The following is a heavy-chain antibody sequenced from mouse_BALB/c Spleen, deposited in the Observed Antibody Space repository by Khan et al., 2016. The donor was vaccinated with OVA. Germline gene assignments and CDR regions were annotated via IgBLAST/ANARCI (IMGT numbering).Heavy chain of an antibody. CDR2: INTGGGYT. CDR1: GFTFSTYG. CDR3: ARLAYYYNSEGFAY. V-gene: IGHV5-6*01. D-gene: IGHD1-1*01. Sequence: EVELVESGGDFVRPGGSLKLSCAASGFTFSTYGMSWVRQTPDKRLEWVATINTGGGYTYYPDTVKGRFTISRDNAKNTLYLQLSSLKSEDTAIYYCARLAYYYNSEGFAYWGRGTLVTVSA. J-gene: IGHJ3*01.